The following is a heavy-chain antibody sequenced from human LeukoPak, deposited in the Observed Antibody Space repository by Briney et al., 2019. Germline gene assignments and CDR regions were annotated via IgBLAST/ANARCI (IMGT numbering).Heavy chain of an antibody. D-gene: IGHD3-10*01. V-gene: IGHV1-2*02. CDR1: GYTFTGYY. CDR2: INPNSGGT. J-gene: IGHJ4*02. Sequence: GASVKVSCKASGYTFTGYYMHWVRQAPGQGLEWMGWINPNSGGTNYAQKFQGRVTMTRDTSISTAYMELSRLRSDDTAVYYCARLARGLSRNSDYWGQGTLVTVSS. CDR3: ARLARGLSRNSDY.